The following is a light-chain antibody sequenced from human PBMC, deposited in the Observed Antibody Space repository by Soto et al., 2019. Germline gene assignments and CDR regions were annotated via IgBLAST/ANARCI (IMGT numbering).Light chain of an antibody. J-gene: IGKJ1*01. CDR3: QQSYNIPRAT. Sequence: DIQMTQSPSSLSASVEDRVTITCRASQAISNYLAWYQQKPGKAPKVLIYAASSLQSGVPPRFSGSGSGTDFTLTISSLQPEDFATYFCQQSYNIPRATFGQGTKVDIK. V-gene: IGKV1-39*01. CDR1: QAISNY. CDR2: AAS.